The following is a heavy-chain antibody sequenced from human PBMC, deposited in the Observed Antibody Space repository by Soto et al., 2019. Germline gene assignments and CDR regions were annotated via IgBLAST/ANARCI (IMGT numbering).Heavy chain of an antibody. Sequence: QVQLVESGGGVVQPGRSLRLSCAASGFTFSSYGMHWVRQAPGKGLEWVAVIWYDGSNKYYADSVKGRFTISRDNSKNTLYLRMNSLRAEDKAVYYCARENWAFDYWGQGTLVTVSS. V-gene: IGHV3-33*01. D-gene: IGHD7-27*01. J-gene: IGHJ4*02. CDR3: ARENWAFDY. CDR1: GFTFSSYG. CDR2: IWYDGSNK.